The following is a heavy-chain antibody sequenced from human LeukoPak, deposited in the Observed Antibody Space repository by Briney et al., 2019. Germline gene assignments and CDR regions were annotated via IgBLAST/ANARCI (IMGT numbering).Heavy chain of an antibody. CDR1: GYSFTSYW. CDR3: AKLRQVDGGRYFDY. V-gene: IGHV5-51*01. J-gene: IGHJ4*02. D-gene: IGHD1-26*01. Sequence: GESLKISCKGSGYSFTSYWIGWVRQMPGKGLEWMGIIYPDDSDTRYSLSFQGQVTISADKSISTAYLQWSSLKASDTAVYYCAKLRQVDGGRYFDYWGQGTLVTVSS. CDR2: IYPDDSDT.